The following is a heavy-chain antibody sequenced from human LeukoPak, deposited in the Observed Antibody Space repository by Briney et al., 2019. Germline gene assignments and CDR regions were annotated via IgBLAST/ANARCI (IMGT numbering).Heavy chain of an antibody. D-gene: IGHD1-26*01. CDR1: GFTFSSYS. V-gene: IGHV3-21*04. Sequence: GGSLRLSCAASGFTFSSYSMNWVRQAPGKGLEWVSSISSSSSYIYYADSVKGRFTISRDNAKNSLYLQMNSLRAEDTAVYYCAKEGVGATAGVWGQGTLVTVSS. CDR3: AKEGVGATAGV. CDR2: ISSSSSYI. J-gene: IGHJ4*02.